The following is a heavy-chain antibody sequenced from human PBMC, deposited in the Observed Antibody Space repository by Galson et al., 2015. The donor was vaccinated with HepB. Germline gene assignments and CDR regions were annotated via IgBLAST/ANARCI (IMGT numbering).Heavy chain of an antibody. CDR2: ISYDGSNK. CDR1: GFTFSSYG. Sequence: SLRLSCAASGFTFSSYGMHWVRQAPGKGLEWVAVISYDGSNKYYADSVKGRFTISRDNSKNTLYLQMNSLRAEDTAVYYCAKSGHPYYFDYWGQGTLVTVSS. D-gene: IGHD3-10*01. V-gene: IGHV3-30*18. CDR3: AKSGHPYYFDY. J-gene: IGHJ4*02.